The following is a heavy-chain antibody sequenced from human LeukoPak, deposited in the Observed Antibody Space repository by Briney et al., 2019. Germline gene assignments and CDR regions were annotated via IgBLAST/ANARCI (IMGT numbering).Heavy chain of an antibody. J-gene: IGHJ3*02. Sequence: SETLSLTCTVSGGSLSSSRYYWGWIRQPPGKGLEWIATIYYNGDTYHNPSLKSRVTISVDTSKNQFSLKLSSVTAADTAVYYCASPREMATIYDAFDIWGQGTMVTVSS. D-gene: IGHD5-24*01. CDR3: ASPREMATIYDAFDI. CDR2: IYYNGDT. V-gene: IGHV4-39*01. CDR1: GGSLSSSRYY.